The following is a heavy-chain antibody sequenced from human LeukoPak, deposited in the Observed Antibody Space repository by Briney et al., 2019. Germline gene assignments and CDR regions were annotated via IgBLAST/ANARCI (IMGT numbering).Heavy chain of an antibody. CDR2: IYYSGST. J-gene: IGHJ3*02. V-gene: IGHV4-4*07. CDR1: GGSISSYS. D-gene: IGHD1-14*01. CDR3: AREYKDAFDI. Sequence: PSETLSLTCTVSGGSISSYSWAWIRQPAGKGLEWIGRIYYSGSTNYNPSLKSRVTISVDTSKNQFSLKLSSVTAADTAVYYCAREYKDAFDIWGQGTMVTVSS.